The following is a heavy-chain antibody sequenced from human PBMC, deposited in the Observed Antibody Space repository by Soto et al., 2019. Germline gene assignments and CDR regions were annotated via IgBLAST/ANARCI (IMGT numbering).Heavy chain of an antibody. Sequence: VGSLRLSCASSVFTFSSYAMNCVRQTPGKGLECVSSISGSGDETYYTDSVKGRFTISRDNSKNTVYLQMNGLRAEDTAVYYCAKRAREGSNSPIDYWGQGTMVTVSS. CDR3: AKRAREGSNSPIDY. V-gene: IGHV3-23*01. CDR1: VFTFSSYA. CDR2: ISGSGDET. J-gene: IGHJ4*02.